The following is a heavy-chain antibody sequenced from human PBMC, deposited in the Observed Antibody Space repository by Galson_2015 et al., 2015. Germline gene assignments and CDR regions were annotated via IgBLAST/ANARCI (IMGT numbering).Heavy chain of an antibody. D-gene: IGHD6-6*01. CDR3: AKDGGSSSIDKDYYLDY. Sequence: SLRLSCAASGFTFSSSHMHWVRQAPGKGLEWVAIISYDGSSRYYADSVKGRLTISRDNSKNTLYLQMNSLRAEDTAVYYCAKDGGSSSIDKDYYLDYWRQGTPVTASS. V-gene: IGHV3-30*18. CDR1: GFTFSSSH. J-gene: IGHJ4*02. CDR2: ISYDGSSR.